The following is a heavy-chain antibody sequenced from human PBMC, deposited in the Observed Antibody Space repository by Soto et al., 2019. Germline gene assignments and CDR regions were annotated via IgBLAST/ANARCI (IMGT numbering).Heavy chain of an antibody. Sequence: ASVKVSCKASGYTFTSYGISWVRQAPGQGREWMGWISAYNGNTNYAQKLQGRVTMTTDTSTSTAYMELRSLRSDDTAVYYCARDIVSSGWHTTYNWFEPLGQGTLVIVSS. CDR3: ARDIVSSGWHTTYNWFEP. CDR1: GYTFTSYG. J-gene: IGHJ5*02. V-gene: IGHV1-18*04. D-gene: IGHD6-19*01. CDR2: ISAYNGNT.